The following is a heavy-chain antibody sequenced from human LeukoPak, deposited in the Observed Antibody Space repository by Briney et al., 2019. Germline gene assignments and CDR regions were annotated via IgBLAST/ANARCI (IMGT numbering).Heavy chain of an antibody. Sequence: PSGTLSLTCTVSGESISGFYWTWIRQPPGKGLEWIGYIYYSGSTNYNPSLKSRVTISVDTSKNQFSLKLSSVTAADTAVYYCARRGRGSLRYTLSGNWFDPWGQGTLVTVSS. CDR1: GESISGFY. V-gene: IGHV4-59*12. J-gene: IGHJ5*02. CDR3: ARRGRGSLRYTLSGNWFDP. D-gene: IGHD1-26*01. CDR2: IYYSGST.